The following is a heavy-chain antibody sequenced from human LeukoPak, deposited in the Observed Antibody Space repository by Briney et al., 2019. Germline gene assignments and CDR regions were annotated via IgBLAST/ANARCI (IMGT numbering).Heavy chain of an antibody. Sequence: GGSLRLSCAASGFTFSSYWMHWVRQAPGKGLVWVSRINSDGSSTSYADSVKGRFTISRDNAKNALYLQMNSLRAEDTAVYYCARDKLSIYYYYYGMDVWGQGTTVTVSS. CDR2: INSDGSST. J-gene: IGHJ6*02. V-gene: IGHV3-74*01. D-gene: IGHD2/OR15-2a*01. CDR3: ARDKLSIYYYYYGMDV. CDR1: GFTFSSYW.